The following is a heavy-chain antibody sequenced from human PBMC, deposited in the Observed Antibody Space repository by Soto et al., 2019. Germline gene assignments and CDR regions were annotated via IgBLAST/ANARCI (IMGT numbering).Heavy chain of an antibody. CDR3: ARDMATTIDY. V-gene: IGHV3-11*01. CDR2: ISDGGTTI. J-gene: IGHJ4*02. CDR1: GFTFSDYY. D-gene: IGHD5-12*01. Sequence: GGSLRLSCAASGFTFSDYYMSWIRQAPGKGLEWVSYISDGGTTIDYADSVKGRFTISRDNAKNSLYLQMNSLRAEDTAVYYCARDMATTIDYWGQGTLVSVSS.